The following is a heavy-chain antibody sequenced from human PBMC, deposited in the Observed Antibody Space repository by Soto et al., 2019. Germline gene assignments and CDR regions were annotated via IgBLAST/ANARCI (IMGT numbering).Heavy chain of an antibody. CDR1: GFTVDSYS. D-gene: IGHD5-12*01. J-gene: IGHJ3*02. CDR2: ISSSSGSI. V-gene: IGHV3-48*01. CDR3: ARVNSGYDYSDAFDI. Sequence: PGGSLRLACAAAGFTVDSYSINWVRQAPGKGLEWVSYISSSSGSIFYADSVRGRFTISRDNSKNTLYLQMNSLRAEDTAVYYCARVNSGYDYSDAFDIWGQGTMVTVSS.